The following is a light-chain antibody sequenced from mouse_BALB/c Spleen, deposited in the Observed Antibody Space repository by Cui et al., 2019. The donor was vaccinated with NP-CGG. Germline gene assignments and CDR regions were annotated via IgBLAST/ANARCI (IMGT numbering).Light chain of an antibody. CDR3: ALWYSNHWV. CDR1: TGTVTTSNY. V-gene: IGLV1*01. J-gene: IGLJ1*01. Sequence: QAVVTQASALTTSPGETVTLSCRPSTGTVTTSNYANWVQEKPDHLFTGLIGGTNNRVPGVPARFSGSLIGDKAVLTITGAQTEDEAIYFCALWYSNHWVFGGGTKLTVL. CDR2: GTN.